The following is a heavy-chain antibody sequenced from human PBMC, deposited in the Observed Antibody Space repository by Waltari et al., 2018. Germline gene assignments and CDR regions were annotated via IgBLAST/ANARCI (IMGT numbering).Heavy chain of an antibody. CDR3: AREVVPAAKIVVNWFDP. J-gene: IGHJ5*02. CDR1: GYSFTNYA. V-gene: IGHV7-4-1*02. CDR2: CATNTENP. D-gene: IGHD2-2*01. Sequence: QVQLVQSGSEWKKPGASVKVSCKAYGYSFTNYAINWVRQAPGQGLELRGWCATNTENPTYTQGFTRRFVFSLDTSVSTAYLQINDLKAEDTAIYYCAREVVPAAKIVVNWFDPWGQGTQVTVSS.